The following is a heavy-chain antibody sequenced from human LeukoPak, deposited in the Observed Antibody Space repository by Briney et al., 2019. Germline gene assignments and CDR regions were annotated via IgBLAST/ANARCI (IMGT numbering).Heavy chain of an antibody. D-gene: IGHD4-17*01. V-gene: IGHV4-30-2*01. J-gene: IGHJ3*02. CDR3: ARGRTTVVTPPLAFDI. Sequence: PSETLSLTCAVSGGSISSGGYSWSWLRQPPGMGLEWIGYIYHSGSTYYNPTLKSRVTISVDRSKNQFSLKLSSVTAADTAVYYCARGRTTVVTPPLAFDIWGQGTMVTVSS. CDR1: GGSISSGGYS. CDR2: IYHSGST.